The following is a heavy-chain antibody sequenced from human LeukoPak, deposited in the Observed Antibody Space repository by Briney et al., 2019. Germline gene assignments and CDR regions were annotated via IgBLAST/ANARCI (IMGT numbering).Heavy chain of an antibody. CDR1: GFTFSNYA. CDR2: ISGSGGST. D-gene: IGHD2-2*01. J-gene: IGHJ4*02. CDR3: ATIVPAAMTTANHFDY. V-gene: IGHV3-23*01. Sequence: GGSLRLSCAASGFTFSNYAMNWVRQAPGKGLEWVSAISGSGGSTYYADSVKGRFTISRDNSKNTLYLQMNSLRAEDTAVYYCATIVPAAMTTANHFDYWGQGTLVTVSS.